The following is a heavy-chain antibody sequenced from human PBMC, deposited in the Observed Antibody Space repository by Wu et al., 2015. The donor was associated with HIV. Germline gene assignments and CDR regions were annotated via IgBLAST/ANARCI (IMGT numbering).Heavy chain of an antibody. CDR3: ARELEDPAIMVRAGLDP. J-gene: IGHJ5*02. CDR2: TTPMFGTT. Sequence: QVQLVQSGAEVKKPGSSVKVSCKASGGIFSNYDINWVRQAPGRGLEWMGGTTPMFGTTNYAQKFQGRVTITSDVYTSTVYMELRSLRSEDTATYYCARELEDPAIMVRAGLDPWGQGTLVTVSS. CDR1: GGIFSNYD. D-gene: IGHD3-10*01. V-gene: IGHV1-69*05.